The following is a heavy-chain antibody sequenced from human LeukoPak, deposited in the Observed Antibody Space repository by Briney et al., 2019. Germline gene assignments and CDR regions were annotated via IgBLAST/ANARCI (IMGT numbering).Heavy chain of an antibody. V-gene: IGHV4-59*11. D-gene: IGHD3-3*01. Sequence: PSETLSLTCTVSGGSISSHYWSWIRQPPGKGLEWMGYIYYSGSTNYNPSLKSRVTISVDTSKNQFSLKLSSVTAADTAVYYCAREVTIFGVVIYNWFDPWGQGILVTVSS. CDR1: GGSISSHY. CDR3: AREVTIFGVVIYNWFDP. CDR2: IYYSGST. J-gene: IGHJ5*02.